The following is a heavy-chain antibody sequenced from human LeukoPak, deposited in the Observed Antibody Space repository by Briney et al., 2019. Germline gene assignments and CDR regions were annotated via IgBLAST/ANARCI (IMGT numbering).Heavy chain of an antibody. V-gene: IGHV4-4*07. D-gene: IGHD6-13*01. Sequence: PSETLSLTCTVSGGSISSYYWSWIRQPAGKGLEWIGRIYTSGSTNYNPSLKSRVTMSVDTSKNQFSLKLSSVTAADTAVYYCARTLYSSSFLQNWFDPWGQGTLATVSS. CDR2: IYTSGST. J-gene: IGHJ5*02. CDR3: ARTLYSSSFLQNWFDP. CDR1: GGSISSYY.